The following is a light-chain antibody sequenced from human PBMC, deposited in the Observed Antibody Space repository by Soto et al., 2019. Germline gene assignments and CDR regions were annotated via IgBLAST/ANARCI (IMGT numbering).Light chain of an antibody. V-gene: IGKV4-1*01. J-gene: IGKJ3*01. Sequence: DIVMTQSPDSLAVSLGERATINCKSSQSVLYSSNNKNYLAWYQQKPGQTPKLLIYWASTRESGVPDRFSGSGSGTDFTLTISSLQAEDVAFYYCQQYYSTPITFGPGTKVDIK. CDR3: QQYYSTPIT. CDR2: WAS. CDR1: QSVLYSSNNKNY.